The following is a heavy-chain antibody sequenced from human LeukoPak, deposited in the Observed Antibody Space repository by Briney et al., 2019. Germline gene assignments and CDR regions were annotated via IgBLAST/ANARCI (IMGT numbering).Heavy chain of an antibody. D-gene: IGHD2-15*01. J-gene: IGHJ4*02. CDR2: IGISSGNT. V-gene: IGHV3-48*01. CDR1: GFRFSDYS. Sequence: GGSLRLSCAASGFRFSDYSMNWVRQAPGKGLEWISYIGISSGNTNYADSVKGRFTISGDKAKDSLYLQMNSLRAEDTAVYYCARDRGGSYSAIDYWGQGTLVTVSS. CDR3: ARDRGGSYSAIDY.